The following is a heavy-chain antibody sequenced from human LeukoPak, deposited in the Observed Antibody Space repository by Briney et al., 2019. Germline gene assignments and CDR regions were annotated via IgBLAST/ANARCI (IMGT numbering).Heavy chain of an antibody. CDR2: IRYDGSNE. CDR3: AKEGYSSGWTPLFFDH. CDR1: GFTLTTYG. D-gene: IGHD6-19*01. V-gene: IGHV3-30*02. Sequence: GGSLRLSCAVSGFTLTTYGMHWVRQAPGKGLEWVAFIRYDGSNEFYADSVKGRFTISRDNSKNMLYLQMNSLRADDTAVYYCAKEGYSSGWTPLFFDHWGQGTLVTVSS. J-gene: IGHJ4*02.